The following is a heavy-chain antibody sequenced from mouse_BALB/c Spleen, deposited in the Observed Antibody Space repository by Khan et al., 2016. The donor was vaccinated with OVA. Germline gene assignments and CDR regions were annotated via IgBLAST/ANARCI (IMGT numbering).Heavy chain of an antibody. J-gene: IGHJ3*01. D-gene: IGHD1-1*01. CDR2: ISTGGSYT. CDR1: GFTFSTFC. CDR3: TRLAYYYDSEGFAY. Sequence: EVELVESGGDLVKPGGSLKLSCAASGFTFSTFCMSWVRQTPDTRLEWVATISTGGSYTYYPDIVKGRFITSRDNAKNTLDLQMSSLKSEDTAMYYCTRLAYYYDSEGFAYWGQGTLVTVAA. V-gene: IGHV5-6*01.